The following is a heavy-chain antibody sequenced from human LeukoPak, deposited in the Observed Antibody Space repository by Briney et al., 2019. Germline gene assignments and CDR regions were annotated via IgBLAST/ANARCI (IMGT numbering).Heavy chain of an antibody. Sequence: ETLSLTCAVSGGSISSGGYSWNWVRQAPGKGLEWVSSISSSSSYIYYADSVKGRFTISRDNAKNSLYLQMNSLRAEDTAVYYCAVVVVNDAFDIWGQGTMVTVSS. V-gene: IGHV3-21*01. CDR1: GGSISSGGYS. D-gene: IGHD3-22*01. CDR2: ISSSSSYI. CDR3: AVVVVNDAFDI. J-gene: IGHJ3*02.